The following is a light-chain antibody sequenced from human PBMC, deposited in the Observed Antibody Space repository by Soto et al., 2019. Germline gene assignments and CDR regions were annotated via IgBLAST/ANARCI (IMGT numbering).Light chain of an antibody. V-gene: IGKV3-11*01. J-gene: IGKJ4*01. CDR3: QQRSSWPLT. CDR1: QSVSSF. CDR2: DAF. Sequence: EIVLTQSPATLSLSPGEGATLSCRASQSVSSFLAWYQQRPGQAPRLLIYDAFNRATGVPDRFSGSGSGTDFTLTISSLEPEDFAIYYCQQRSSWPLTFGGGTKVEIK.